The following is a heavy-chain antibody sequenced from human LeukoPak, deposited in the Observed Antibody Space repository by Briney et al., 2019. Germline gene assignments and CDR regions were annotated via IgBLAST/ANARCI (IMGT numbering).Heavy chain of an antibody. J-gene: IGHJ3*02. Sequence: ASVKVSCKASGYTFTRYAIHWVRQAPGQRLECMGWSNTGNRNTKYSQQFQGRVTMTRDTSTSTVYMELSSLRSEDTAVYYCAGIGVGATTRGAFDIWGQGTMVTVSS. V-gene: IGHV1-3*02. D-gene: IGHD1-26*01. CDR2: SNTGNRNT. CDR3: AGIGVGATTRGAFDI. CDR1: GYTFTRYA.